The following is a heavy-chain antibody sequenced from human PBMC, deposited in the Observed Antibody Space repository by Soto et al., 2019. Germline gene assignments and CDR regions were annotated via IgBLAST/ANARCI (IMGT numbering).Heavy chain of an antibody. D-gene: IGHD3-16*02. V-gene: IGHV5-51*01. CDR1: GYTFTNYW. CDR2: IYPGDSDT. J-gene: IGHJ6*02. Sequence: GESLKISCKGSGYTFTNYWIGWVRQMPGKGPEWMGIIYPGDSDTKYNPSVQGQVTISADKSITTTYLQWSSLKASDTAIYYFAASIVYYGMDVWGQGTTVTVSS. CDR3: AASIVYYGMDV.